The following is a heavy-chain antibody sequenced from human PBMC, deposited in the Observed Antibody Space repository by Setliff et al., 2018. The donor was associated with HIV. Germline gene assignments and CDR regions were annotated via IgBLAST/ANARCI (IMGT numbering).Heavy chain of an antibody. CDR1: GDSINTHY. V-gene: IGHV4-4*07. Sequence: SETLSLTCTVSGDSINTHYWSWLRQPAGKRLEWIGRTSSSGPTNPAFKSRVTMSEDTSRNQVSLKLISVTAADSAIYYCARDGEYFDQWGQGVMVTAPQ. CDR3: ARDGEYFDQ. CDR2: TSSSGPT. J-gene: IGHJ4*02.